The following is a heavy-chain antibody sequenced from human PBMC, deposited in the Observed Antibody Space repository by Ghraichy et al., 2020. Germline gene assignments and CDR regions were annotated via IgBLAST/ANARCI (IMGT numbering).Heavy chain of an antibody. CDR1: GGTFSSYA. V-gene: IGHV1-69*13. Sequence: SVKVSCKASGGTFSSYAISWVRQAPGQGLEWMGGIIPIFGTANYAQKFQGRVTITADESTSTAYMELSSLRSDDTAVYYCASPRPYSSSSWVFDYWGQGTLVTVSS. CDR2: IIPIFGTA. D-gene: IGHD6-6*01. J-gene: IGHJ4*02. CDR3: ASPRPYSSSSWVFDY.